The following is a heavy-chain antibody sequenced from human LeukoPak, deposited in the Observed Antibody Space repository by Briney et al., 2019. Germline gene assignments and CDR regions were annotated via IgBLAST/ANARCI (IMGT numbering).Heavy chain of an antibody. Sequence: PSETLSLTCAVYGGSFSGYYWSWIPQAPGKGLEWLGEINHSGSTNYNPSLKSRVTISVDTSKNQFSLKLSSVTAADTAVYYCARLVMRGYYYGSGSQVRNNWFDPWGQGTLVTVSS. CDR2: INHSGST. CDR1: GGSFSGYY. J-gene: IGHJ5*02. CDR3: ARLVMRGYYYGSGSQVRNNWFDP. V-gene: IGHV4-34*01. D-gene: IGHD3-10*01.